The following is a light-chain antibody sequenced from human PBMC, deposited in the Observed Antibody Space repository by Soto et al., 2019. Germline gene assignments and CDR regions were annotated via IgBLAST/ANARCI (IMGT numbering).Light chain of an antibody. CDR3: QHYGNPQWT. CDR2: GIF. Sequence: EMVLTQSPYTLSLSPWERATLTCRSSQRDNDCYLSWYQQRTGQPPRLLIYGIFRRSNVIPERFSGSGSGTDFTLTITPLEPEDFAVYYCQHYGNPQWTFGQGTKVEVK. V-gene: IGKV3-20*01. J-gene: IGKJ1*01. CDR1: QRDNDCY.